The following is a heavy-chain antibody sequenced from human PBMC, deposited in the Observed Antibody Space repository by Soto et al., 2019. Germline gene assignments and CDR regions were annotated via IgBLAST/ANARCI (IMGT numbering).Heavy chain of an antibody. Sequence: LRLSCAASGFTFSSYVMHWVRQAPGKGLEWVAVIWYDGSNKYYADSVKGRFTISRDNSKNTLYLQMNSLRAEDTAVYYCARDPLGYYDSSGSPRSDAFDIWGQGTMVTVSS. D-gene: IGHD3-22*01. J-gene: IGHJ3*02. V-gene: IGHV3-33*01. CDR2: IWYDGSNK. CDR3: ARDPLGYYDSSGSPRSDAFDI. CDR1: GFTFSSYV.